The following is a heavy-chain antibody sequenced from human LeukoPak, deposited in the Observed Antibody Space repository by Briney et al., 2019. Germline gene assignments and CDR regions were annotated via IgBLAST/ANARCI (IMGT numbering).Heavy chain of an antibody. CDR3: AKARGRYYSDGSACFFDC. Sequence: HSGGSLRLSCAASGFTFSSYAMSWVRQPPGKGLEWVSCIRGSGGSTYYADSVKGRFTISRDNSKNTLYLQMNSLRAEDTAVYYCAKARGRYYSDGSACFFDCWGQGTMVPVSS. CDR1: GFTFSSYA. CDR2: IRGSGGST. J-gene: IGHJ4*02. D-gene: IGHD3-22*01. V-gene: IGHV3-23*01.